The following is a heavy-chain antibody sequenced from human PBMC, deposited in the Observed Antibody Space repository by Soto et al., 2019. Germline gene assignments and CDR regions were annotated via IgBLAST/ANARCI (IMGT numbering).Heavy chain of an antibody. Sequence: GSLRLSCAASGFTFSSYAMSWVRQAPGKGLEWVSAISGSGGSTYYADSVKGRFTISRDNSKNTLYLQMNSLRAEDTAVYYCAGGRISRFNSHYYGSGLNYGMDVWGQGTTVTVSS. D-gene: IGHD3-10*01. CDR3: AGGRISRFNSHYYGSGLNYGMDV. CDR2: ISGSGGST. V-gene: IGHV3-23*01. J-gene: IGHJ6*02. CDR1: GFTFSSYA.